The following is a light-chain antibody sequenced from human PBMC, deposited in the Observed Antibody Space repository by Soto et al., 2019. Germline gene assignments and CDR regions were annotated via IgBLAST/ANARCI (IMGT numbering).Light chain of an antibody. V-gene: IGKV3-15*01. CDR2: DTS. Sequence: EIVVTQSPATLSVSPGERVTLSCRASQSVSSSLAWYQQRPGQAPRLLIYDTSTRAAGIAARFSGSGSGTEFTLTISSLQSEDSAVYYCQQHVHWPPGAFGQGTTVEIK. CDR3: QQHVHWPPGA. CDR1: QSVSSS. J-gene: IGKJ1*01.